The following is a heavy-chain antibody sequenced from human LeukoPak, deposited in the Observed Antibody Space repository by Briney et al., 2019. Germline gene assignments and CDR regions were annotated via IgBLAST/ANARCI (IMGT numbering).Heavy chain of an antibody. V-gene: IGHV3-48*01. J-gene: IGHJ6*03. D-gene: IGHD4/OR15-4a*01. CDR1: GFTFSSYS. CDR2: ISSSSSTI. CDR3: AKPANYVGYYYYYMDV. Sequence: GGSLRLSCAASGFTFSSYSMNWVRQAPGKGLEWVSYISSSSSTIYCADSVKGRFTISRDNAKNSLYLQMNSLRAEDTAVYYCAKPANYVGYYYYYMDVWGKGTTVTVSS.